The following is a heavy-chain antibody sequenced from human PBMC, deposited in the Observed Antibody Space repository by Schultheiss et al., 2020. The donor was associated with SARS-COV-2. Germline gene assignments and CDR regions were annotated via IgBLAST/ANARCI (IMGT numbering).Heavy chain of an antibody. J-gene: IGHJ2*01. V-gene: IGHV4-4*02. Sequence: SETLSLTCAVSGGSISSSNWWSWVRQPPGKGLEWIGHIYYSGGTKYNPSLRSRVTISVDTSKNQFSLNLSSVTAADTAVYYCARRPPYCSSTSCSPNWHFDLWGRGTLVTVSS. CDR3: ARRPPYCSSTSCSPNWHFDL. CDR2: IYYSGGT. D-gene: IGHD2-2*01. CDR1: GGSISSSNW.